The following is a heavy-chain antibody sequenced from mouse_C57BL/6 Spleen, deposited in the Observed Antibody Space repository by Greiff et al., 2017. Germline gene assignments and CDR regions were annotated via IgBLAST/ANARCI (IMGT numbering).Heavy chain of an antibody. CDR2: ISNLAYSI. V-gene: IGHV5-15*01. J-gene: IGHJ2*01. CDR1: GFTFSDYG. D-gene: IGHD1-1*01. CDR3: ARARDYGSSLGY. Sequence: EVKLVESGGGLVQPGGSLKLSCAASGFTFSDYGMAWVRQAPRKGPEWVAFISNLAYSIYYADTVTGRFTISRENAKNTLYLEMSSLRSEDTAMYYCARARDYGSSLGYWGQGPTLTVSS.